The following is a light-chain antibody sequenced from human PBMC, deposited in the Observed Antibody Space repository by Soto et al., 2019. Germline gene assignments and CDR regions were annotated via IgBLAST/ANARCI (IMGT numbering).Light chain of an antibody. J-gene: IGKJ2*01. V-gene: IGKV3-20*01. CDR1: QSVSSSY. Sequence: EVVLTQSPGTLSLSPGERATLSCRASQSVSSSYLAWYQQKPGQAPRLLIYGASSRATGTPDRFSGSGSGTDFTLTISRLEPEDFAVYYCQHYGSSPYTFGQGTKLEIK. CDR3: QHYGSSPYT. CDR2: GAS.